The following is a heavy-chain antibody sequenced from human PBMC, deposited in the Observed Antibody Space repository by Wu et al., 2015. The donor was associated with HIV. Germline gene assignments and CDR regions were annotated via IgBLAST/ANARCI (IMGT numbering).Heavy chain of an antibody. V-gene: IGHV4-34*02. CDR1: GGSFNTYY. J-gene: IGHJ1*01. D-gene: IGHD6-13*01. CDR2: INDSGTT. CDR3: ARSSRRRLGLPAAGIAYFPY. Sequence: QVQLQQWGAGLLKPSETLSLTCAVYGGSFNTYYWTWIRQPPGKGLEWIGEINDSGTTDYTPSLKSRATISIDKSKNQFSLELASVTAADTAVYYCARSSRRRLGLPAAGIAYFPYWGQGILVTVSS.